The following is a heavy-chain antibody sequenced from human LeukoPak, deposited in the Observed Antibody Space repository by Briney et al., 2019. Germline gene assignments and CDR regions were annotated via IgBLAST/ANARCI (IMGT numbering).Heavy chain of an antibody. D-gene: IGHD2-8*01. J-gene: IGHJ4*02. CDR1: GFTFSSYS. CDR3: ARDFPRGTNGVCRN. V-gene: IGHV3-21*01. CDR2: ISSSSSYI. Sequence: GGSLRLSCAASGFTFSSYSMNWVRQAPGKGLEWVSSISSSSSYIYYADSVKGRFTISRDNAKNSLYLQMNSLRAEDTAVYYCARDFPRGTNGVCRNWGQGTLVTVSS.